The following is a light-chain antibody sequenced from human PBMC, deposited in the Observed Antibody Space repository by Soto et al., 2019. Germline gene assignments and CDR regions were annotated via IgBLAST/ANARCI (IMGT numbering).Light chain of an antibody. J-gene: IGLJ3*02. V-gene: IGLV2-14*01. Sequence: QSVPTQPASVSGSPGHSITSSCTGTSTDVGGYNYVSWYQQHPGKAPKLMIYEVNNRPSGVSDRFSGSKSGNTASLTISGLQAEDEADYYCSSYTRSATLGVFGGETKLTVL. CDR3: SSYTRSATLGV. CDR1: STDVGGYNY. CDR2: EVN.